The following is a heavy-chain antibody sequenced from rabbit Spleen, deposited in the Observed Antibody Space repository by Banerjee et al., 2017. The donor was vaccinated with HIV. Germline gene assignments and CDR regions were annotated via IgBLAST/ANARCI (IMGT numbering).Heavy chain of an antibody. CDR3: ARDTGSSFSSYGMDL. V-gene: IGHV1S40*01. CDR2: IAGSSSGFT. Sequence: QSLEESGGGLVQAEGSRALTCKASEFYFRSSVYMCWVRNAPGKGLEWISCIAGSSSGFTYSATWAKGRFTISKTASTTVTLQMTSLTAADTATYFCARDTGSSFSSYGMDLWGQGTLVTVS. J-gene: IGHJ6*01. CDR1: EFYFRSSVY. D-gene: IGHD8-1*01.